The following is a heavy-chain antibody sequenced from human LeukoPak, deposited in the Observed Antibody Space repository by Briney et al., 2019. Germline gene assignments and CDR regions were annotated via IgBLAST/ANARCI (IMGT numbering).Heavy chain of an antibody. CDR1: GFIFSSYD. CDR3: AKEGSGWYYFDY. D-gene: IGHD6-19*01. V-gene: IGHV3-30*02. J-gene: IGHJ4*02. Sequence: GGSLRLSCAASGFIFSSYDIHWVRQAPGEGLEWVATIRLDGSESYFADSVKGRFTMSRDNSKNMVYLQMNSLKRDDTAVYYCAKEGSGWYYFDYWGPGTLVTVSS. CDR2: IRLDGSES.